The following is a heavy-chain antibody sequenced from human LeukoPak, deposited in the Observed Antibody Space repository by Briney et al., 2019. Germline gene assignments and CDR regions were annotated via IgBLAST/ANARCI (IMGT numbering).Heavy chain of an antibody. CDR3: AADRTGLAFDI. CDR2: ISYSGSP. D-gene: IGHD3-22*01. J-gene: IGHJ3*02. Sequence: SETLSLTCTASGGSTSSYYWSWIRQPPGKGLEWIGYISYSGSPNYNPSLKSRVTISVETSKNQFSLKLSSVTAADTAVYYCAADRTGLAFDIWGQGTMVTVSS. V-gene: IGHV4-59*08. CDR1: GGSTSSYY.